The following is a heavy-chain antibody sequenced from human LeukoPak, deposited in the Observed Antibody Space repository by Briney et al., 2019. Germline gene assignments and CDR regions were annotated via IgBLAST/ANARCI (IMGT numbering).Heavy chain of an antibody. Sequence: GGSLRLSCAASGFTFSSYAMSWVRQAPGKGLEWVSAISGSGGSTYYADSVKGRFTISRDNSKNTLYLQMNSLRAEDTAVYYGAKDQQLVREIDYWGQGTLVTVSS. CDR2: ISGSGGST. J-gene: IGHJ4*02. D-gene: IGHD6-13*01. CDR1: GFTFSSYA. CDR3: AKDQQLVREIDY. V-gene: IGHV3-23*01.